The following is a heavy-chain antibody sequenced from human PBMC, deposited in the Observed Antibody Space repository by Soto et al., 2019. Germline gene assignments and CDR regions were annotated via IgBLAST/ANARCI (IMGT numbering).Heavy chain of an antibody. Sequence: QVQLVQSGAEVRKPGSSVTVSCKASGGTFSNYAISWVRQAPGQGLEWMGGIIPIVGTGSNAQKCQGRGTITADEPTTTAYMELSSLRFEATAVYYCARVVILVPTASTHYYYQMDVWGPGTTVTVSS. V-gene: IGHV1-69*01. J-gene: IGHJ6*02. CDR3: ARVVILVPTASTHYYYQMDV. CDR1: GGTFSNYA. D-gene: IGHD2-2*01. CDR2: IIPIVGTG.